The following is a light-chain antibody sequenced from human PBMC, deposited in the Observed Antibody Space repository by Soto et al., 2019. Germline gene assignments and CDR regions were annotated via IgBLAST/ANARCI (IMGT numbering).Light chain of an antibody. CDR3: SSDTSSSTLEVI. CDR1: TSDVGGYNY. Sequence: QSALTQPASVSGSPGQSITISCTGTTSDVGGYNYVSWYQQHPGKAPKLMIYDVSNRPSGVSNRFSGSKSGNTASLTISGLQAEDEADYYCSSDTSSSTLEVIFGGGTKLTVL. J-gene: IGLJ2*01. CDR2: DVS. V-gene: IGLV2-14*03.